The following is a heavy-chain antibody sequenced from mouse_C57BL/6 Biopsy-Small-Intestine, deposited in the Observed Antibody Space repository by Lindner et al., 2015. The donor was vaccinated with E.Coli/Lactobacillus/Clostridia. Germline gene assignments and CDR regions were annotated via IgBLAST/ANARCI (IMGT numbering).Heavy chain of an antibody. V-gene: IGHV1-81*01. CDR1: GYTFTSYG. CDR3: AREGGFTTVVGDLAY. D-gene: IGHD1-1*01. CDR2: IYPRSGNT. Sequence: VQLQESGAELVRPGASVKLSCKASGYTFTSYGISWVKQRTGQGLEWIGEIYPRSGNTYYNEKFKGKATLTADKSSSTAYMELRSLTSEDSAVYFCAREGGFTTVVGDLAYWGQGTLVTVSA. J-gene: IGHJ3*01.